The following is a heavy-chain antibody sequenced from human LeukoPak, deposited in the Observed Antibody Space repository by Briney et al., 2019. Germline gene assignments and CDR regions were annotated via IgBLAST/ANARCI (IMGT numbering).Heavy chain of an antibody. CDR3: ARSYGVVVPAADY. CDR2: FDPEDGET. J-gene: IGHJ4*02. V-gene: IGHV1-24*01. D-gene: IGHD2-2*01. Sequence: VASVKVSCKVSGYTLTELSMHWVRQAPGKGLEWMGGFDPEDGETIYAQKFQGRVTMTEDTSTDTAYMELSRLRSDDTAVYYCARSYGVVVPAADYWGQGTLVTVSS. CDR1: GYTLTELS.